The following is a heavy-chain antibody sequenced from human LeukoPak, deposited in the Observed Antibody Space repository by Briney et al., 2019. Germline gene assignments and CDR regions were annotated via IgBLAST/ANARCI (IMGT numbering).Heavy chain of an antibody. CDR1: GGSISSHC. CDR2: IYNSGSS. D-gene: IGHD2-8*01. Sequence: SETLSLTCSVSGGSISSHCWSWIRQPPGKGLQWIGNIYNSGSSNYNPSLKSRVAVSVDTSKNQFSLKLSSVTAADTAVYYFARVSNGYLDYWGQGTLVTVSS. J-gene: IGHJ4*02. CDR3: ARVSNGYLDY. V-gene: IGHV4-59*11.